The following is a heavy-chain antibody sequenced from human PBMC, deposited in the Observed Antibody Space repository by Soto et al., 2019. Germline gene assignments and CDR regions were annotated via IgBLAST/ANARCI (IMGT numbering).Heavy chain of an antibody. CDR3: AKEAGLVRFFDWLSNGLDV. Sequence: EVQLVESGGDLVQPGRSLRLSCAASGFTFDDYAMHWVRQAPGKGLEWVSGISWNSGNKGYADSVKGRFTISRDNAKNFLYLEMNSLRVEDTALYYCAKEAGLVRFFDWLSNGLDVWGQGTAVTVS. CDR2: ISWNSGNK. V-gene: IGHV3-9*01. J-gene: IGHJ6*02. CDR1: GFTFDDYA. D-gene: IGHD3-9*01.